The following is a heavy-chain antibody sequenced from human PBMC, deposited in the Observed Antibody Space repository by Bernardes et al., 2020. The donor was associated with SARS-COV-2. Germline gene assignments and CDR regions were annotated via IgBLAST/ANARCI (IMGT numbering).Heavy chain of an antibody. D-gene: IGHD6-13*01. CDR2: VYFTVNT. J-gene: IGHJ6*02. V-gene: IGHV4-59*11. CDR1: GGPISSHY. CDR3: ARDVFLGSSWDHSYYGMDV. Sequence: SESLSLTCTVSGGPISSHYWSWIRQSPGKGLEWIWNVYFTVNTNHNPSLKSRVIISIDTSKSQFSLRLSSVTAADAAVYYCARDVFLGSSWDHSYYGMDVWGQGTTVTVSS.